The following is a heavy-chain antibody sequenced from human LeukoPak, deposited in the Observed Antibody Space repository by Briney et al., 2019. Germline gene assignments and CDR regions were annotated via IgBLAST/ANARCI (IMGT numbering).Heavy chain of an antibody. V-gene: IGHV4-34*01. CDR2: INHSGST. Sequence: SETLSLTCAVYGGSFSGYYWSWIRQPPGKGLEWIGEINHSGSTNYNPSLKSRVTISVDTSKNQFSLKLSSVTAADTAVYYCAGDKRARRNYYFDYWGQGTLVTVSS. J-gene: IGHJ4*02. CDR3: AGDKRARRNYYFDY. CDR1: GGSFSGYY. D-gene: IGHD6-6*01.